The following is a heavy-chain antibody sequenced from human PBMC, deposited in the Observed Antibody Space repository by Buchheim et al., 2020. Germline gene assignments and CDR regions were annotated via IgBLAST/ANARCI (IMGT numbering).Heavy chain of an antibody. CDR2: ISYDGSNK. V-gene: IGHV3-30*19. CDR1: GFTFSSYG. Sequence: QVQLVESGGGVVQPGRSLRLSCAASGFTFSSYGMHWVRQAPGKGLEWVAVISYDGSNKYYADSVKGRFTISRDNSKNTLYLQMNSLRAEDTAVYYCARDLGYDSSGHFDYWGQGTL. D-gene: IGHD3-22*01. CDR3: ARDLGYDSSGHFDY. J-gene: IGHJ4*02.